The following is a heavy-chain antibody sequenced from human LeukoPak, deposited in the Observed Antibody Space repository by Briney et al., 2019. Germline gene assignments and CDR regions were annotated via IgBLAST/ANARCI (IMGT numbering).Heavy chain of an antibody. D-gene: IGHD2-15*01. CDR2: IYYSAPT. V-gene: IGHV4-59*09. Sequence: IYYSAPTNYNPSLKSRVTISVDTSKNQFSLKLTSVTAADTAVYYCVRGYCSGGSCYPALDPWGQGTLVTVSS. CDR3: VRGYCSGGSCYPALDP. J-gene: IGHJ5*02.